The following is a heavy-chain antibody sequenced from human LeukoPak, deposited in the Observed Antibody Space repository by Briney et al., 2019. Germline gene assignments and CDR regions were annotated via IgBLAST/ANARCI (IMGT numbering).Heavy chain of an antibody. J-gene: IGHJ5*02. CDR1: GFTFSFCA. CDR3: TKGDDYGANTRLPKYNWFDP. D-gene: IGHD4-23*01. CDR2: IRYDGNNK. Sequence: GGPLRLSCAASGFTFSFCAMHWLRQAPGKGLEWVAFIRYDGNNKNYADSVKGRFTISRDNSGDTLYLQMNSLRAEDTAVYYCTKGDDYGANTRLPKYNWFDPWGQGTLVTVSS. V-gene: IGHV3-30*02.